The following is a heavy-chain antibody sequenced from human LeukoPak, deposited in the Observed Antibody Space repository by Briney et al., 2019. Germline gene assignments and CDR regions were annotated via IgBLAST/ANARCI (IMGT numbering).Heavy chain of an antibody. D-gene: IGHD3-10*02. J-gene: IGHJ6*04. CDR2: IKQDGSEK. V-gene: IGHV3-7*01. CDR1: GFTFSSYW. Sequence: PGGSLRLSCAASGFTFSSYWMSWVRQAPGKGLEWVANIKQDGSEKYFVDSVKGRFTISRDNAKNSLYLQMNSLRAEDTAVYYCAELGITMIGGVWGKGTTVTISS. CDR3: AELGITMIGGV.